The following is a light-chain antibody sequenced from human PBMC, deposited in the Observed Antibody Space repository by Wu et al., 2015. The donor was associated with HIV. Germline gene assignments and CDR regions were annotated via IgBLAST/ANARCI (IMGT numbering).Light chain of an antibody. J-gene: IGKJ2*03. V-gene: IGKV3-20*01. Sequence: DIVLTQSPGTLSLSPGERATLSCRASQSISSNSLAWYQQTPGQAPRLLIYGASGRAPGIPDRFSGSGSGTDFTLTISRLEPEDFAVYYCQQYGQGKDSFGQGTKLEIK. CDR1: QSISSNS. CDR2: GAS. CDR3: QQYGQGKDS.